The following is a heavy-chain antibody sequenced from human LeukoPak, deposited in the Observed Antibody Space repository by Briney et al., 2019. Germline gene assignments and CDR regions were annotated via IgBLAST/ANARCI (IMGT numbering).Heavy chain of an antibody. Sequence: SETLSLTCTVSGGSISSYYWSWIRQPPGKGLEWIGYIYYSGSTNYNPSLKSRVTISADTSKNQFSLKLSSVTAADTAVYYCARDNYDFWSGYPLFDPWGQGTLVTVSS. J-gene: IGHJ5*02. CDR1: GGSISSYY. D-gene: IGHD3-3*01. V-gene: IGHV4-59*01. CDR3: ARDNYDFWSGYPLFDP. CDR2: IYYSGST.